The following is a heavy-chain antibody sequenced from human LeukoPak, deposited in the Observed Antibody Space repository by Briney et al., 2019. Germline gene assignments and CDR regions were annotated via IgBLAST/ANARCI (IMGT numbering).Heavy chain of an antibody. CDR2: ISWNSGSI. J-gene: IGHJ3*02. CDR3: AKDSVEDYAFDI. Sequence: GGSLRLSCAASGFTFSSYAMHWVRQAPGKGLEWVSGISWNSGSIGYADSVKGRFTISRDNAKNSLYLQMNSLRAEDTALYYCAKDSVEDYAFDIWGQGTMVTVSS. D-gene: IGHD2-15*01. CDR1: GFTFSSYA. V-gene: IGHV3-9*01.